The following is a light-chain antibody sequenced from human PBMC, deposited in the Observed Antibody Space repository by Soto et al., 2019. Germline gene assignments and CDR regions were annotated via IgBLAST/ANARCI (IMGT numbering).Light chain of an antibody. CDR1: QGISSY. CDR3: QKYNSAPLFT. Sequence: DIQMTQSPSSLSASVGDRVTITCRASQGISSYLAWYQQKPGKVPKLLIYAASTLQSGVPSRFSGSGSGTDFTLTIISLQPEDVATYYCQKYNSAPLFTFGPGTKVDIK. CDR2: AAS. J-gene: IGKJ3*01. V-gene: IGKV1-27*01.